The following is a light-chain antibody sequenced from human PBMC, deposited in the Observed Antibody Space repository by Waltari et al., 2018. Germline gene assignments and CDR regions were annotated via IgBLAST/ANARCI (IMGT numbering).Light chain of an antibody. CDR2: RVS. CDR1: QSLVSSDGSTY. V-gene: IGKV2-30*01. Sequence: DVVMTQSPLSLPVTLGQPASISCRSSQSLVSSDGSTYLNWFQQRPGQSPRRLIYRVSTRKSGVPARFSGSGSGTDFTLEISRVEAEDVGFYYCMQGTHWPPTFGGGTKVEIK. CDR3: MQGTHWPPT. J-gene: IGKJ4*01.